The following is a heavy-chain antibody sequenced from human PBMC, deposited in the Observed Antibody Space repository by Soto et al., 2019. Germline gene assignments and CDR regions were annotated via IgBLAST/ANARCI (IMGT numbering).Heavy chain of an antibody. CDR2: VFWNDDK. CDR3: ARAYTYDFDH. J-gene: IGHJ4*02. V-gene: IGHV2-5*01. CDR1: GFSFGVSGVG. Sequence: QITLKESGPTLVKPTQTLTLTCTFSGFSFGVSGVGVGWIRQPPGRALEWLGLVFWNDDKRYSPSLEIRLTLTKDTSNNQVVLTVTNLDPGDTGTYYCARAYTYDFDHWGQGTLVTVSS. D-gene: IGHD2-21*01.